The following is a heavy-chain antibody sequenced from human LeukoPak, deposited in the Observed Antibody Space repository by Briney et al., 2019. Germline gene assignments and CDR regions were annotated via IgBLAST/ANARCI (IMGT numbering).Heavy chain of an antibody. J-gene: IGHJ4*01. CDR2: IGPHGDKT. CDR1: GFXFSTYA. Sequence: PGGSLRLSCAASGFXFSTYAMTWVRQAPGKGLEWVSGIGPHGDKTYYADSVKGRFTISRDNSKNTLYLQMNSLRAEDTAIYYCAKEKSGGWPFDYWGHGTLVTASS. D-gene: IGHD2-15*01. CDR3: AKEKSGGWPFDY. V-gene: IGHV3-23*01.